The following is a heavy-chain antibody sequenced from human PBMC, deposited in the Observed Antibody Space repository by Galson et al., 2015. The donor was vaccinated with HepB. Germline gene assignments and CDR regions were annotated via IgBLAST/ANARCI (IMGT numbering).Heavy chain of an antibody. CDR2: ISSSSSTI. D-gene: IGHD4/OR15-4a*01. CDR1: GFTFSSYS. Sequence: SLRLSCAASGFTFSSYSMNWVRQAPGKGLEWVSYISSSSSTIYYADSVKGRFTISRDNAKNSLYLQMNSLRAEDTAVYYCARDRVADYGGFLDYWGQGTLVTVSS. CDR3: ARDRVADYGGFLDY. J-gene: IGHJ4*02. V-gene: IGHV3-48*01.